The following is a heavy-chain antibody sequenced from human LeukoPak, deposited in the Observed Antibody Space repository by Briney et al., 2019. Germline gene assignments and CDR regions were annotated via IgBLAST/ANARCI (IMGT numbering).Heavy chain of an antibody. Sequence: SETLSLTCTVSGGSISSRSYYWGWIRQPPGKGLEWIGSIYYSGSTSYNPSLKSRVTISVDTSKNQFSLKLNSMTTADTAVYYCTRGAGWLIDYWGQGILVTVSS. CDR1: GGSISSRSYY. CDR3: TRGAGWLIDY. D-gene: IGHD3-16*01. J-gene: IGHJ4*02. V-gene: IGHV4-39*07. CDR2: IYYSGST.